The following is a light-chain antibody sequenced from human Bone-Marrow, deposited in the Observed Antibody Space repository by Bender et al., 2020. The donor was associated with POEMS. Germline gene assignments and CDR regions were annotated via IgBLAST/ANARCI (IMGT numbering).Light chain of an antibody. J-gene: IGLJ3*02. V-gene: IGLV1-40*01. CDR2: DNN. Sequence: QSVLTQPPSVSGAPGQRVTISCTGSSSNIGAGYDVNWYQQLPGTAPKLLIYDNNNRPSGVHDRFSGSKSGTSASLAISGLQSEDEADYYCAVWDDSLNGWVFGGGTKLTVL. CDR3: AVWDDSLNGWV. CDR1: SSNIGAGYD.